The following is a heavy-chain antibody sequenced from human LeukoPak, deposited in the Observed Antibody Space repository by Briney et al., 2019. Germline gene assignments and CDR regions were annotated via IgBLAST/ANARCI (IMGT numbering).Heavy chain of an antibody. CDR2: ISGDADST. J-gene: IGHJ4*02. CDR1: GFTFDDYA. D-gene: IGHD3-22*01. Sequence: GGSLRLSCAASGFTFDDYAMHWVRQAPGKGLEWVSLISGDADSTYYADSVKGRFTISRDNSKSTLYLQMNSLRPEDTAVYYCASDPSDSSGYYPLDYWGQGTLVTVSS. V-gene: IGHV3-43*02. CDR3: ASDPSDSSGYYPLDY.